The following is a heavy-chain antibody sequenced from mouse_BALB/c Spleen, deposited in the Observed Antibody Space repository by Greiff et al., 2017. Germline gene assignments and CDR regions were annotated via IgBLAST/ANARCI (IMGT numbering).Heavy chain of an antibody. D-gene: IGHD1-1*01. CDR2: IWGDGST. CDR1: GFSLTGYG. J-gene: IGHJ4*01. CDR3: ARNLLLRYYAMDY. Sequence: VKLVESGPGLVAPSQSLSITCTVSGFSLTGYGVNWVRQPPGKGLEWLGMIWGDGSTDYNSALKSRLSISKDNSKSQVFLKMNSLQTDDTARYYCARNLLLRYYAMDYWGQGTSVTVSS. V-gene: IGHV2-6-7*01.